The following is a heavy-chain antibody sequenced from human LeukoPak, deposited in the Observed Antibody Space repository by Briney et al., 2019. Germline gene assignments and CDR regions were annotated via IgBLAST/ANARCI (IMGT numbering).Heavy chain of an antibody. CDR2: INPNSGGT. V-gene: IGHV1-2*02. CDR1: GYTFTGYY. CDR3: ARDHVNCSGGSCWDY. Sequence: ASVKVSCKASGYTFTGYYMHWVRQAPGQGLEWMGWINPNSGGTNYAQKCQVRVAMTRDTSISTAYMELSRLRSDDTAVYYCARDHVNCSGGSCWDYWGQGTLVPVSS. D-gene: IGHD2-15*01. J-gene: IGHJ4*02.